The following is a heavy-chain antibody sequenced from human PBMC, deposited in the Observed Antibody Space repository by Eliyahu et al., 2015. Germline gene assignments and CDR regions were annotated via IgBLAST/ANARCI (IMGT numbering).Heavy chain of an antibody. J-gene: IGHJ4*02. D-gene: IGHD1-14*01. CDR2: INEDGSET. CDR3: ARENRTENYFDF. Sequence: EVQLVESGGGTVXPGGSLRLXCXASGFTFSNYWMXWVRQAPGTGLEWVANINEDGSETNYVDSVRGRSTISRHYVTNSLFLQLNNLRAEDTATYYCARENRTENYFDFWGQGTLVIVSS. CDR1: GFTFSNYW. V-gene: IGHV3-7*01.